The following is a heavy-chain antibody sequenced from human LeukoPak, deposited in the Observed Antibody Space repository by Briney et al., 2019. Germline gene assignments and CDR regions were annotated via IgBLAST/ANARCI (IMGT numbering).Heavy chain of an antibody. D-gene: IGHD3-10*02. J-gene: IGHJ6*04. Sequence: HPGGSLRLSCAASGFTFSSYGMHWVRQAPGKGLEWVAFIHYDGTNEYYADSVKGRLTISRDNAKNSLYLQMNSLRAEDTAVYYCAELGITMIGGVWGKGTTVTISS. CDR3: AELGITMIGGV. V-gene: IGHV3-30*02. CDR2: IHYDGTNE. CDR1: GFTFSSYG.